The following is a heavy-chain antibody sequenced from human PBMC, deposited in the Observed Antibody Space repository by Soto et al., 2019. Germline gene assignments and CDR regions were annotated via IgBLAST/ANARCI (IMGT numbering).Heavy chain of an antibody. Sequence: QVQLVQSGGDVKKPGASVKVSCKATGYTLTTHGLAWVRQAPGQGLAWMGWLSAYSAKTTSAEKFQGRVTMTTGTSTNTAYMELRSLKSDDTAIYYWARGEGLWSGGNICYYYNMDVWGKGTTVSVS. CDR2: LSAYSAKT. J-gene: IGHJ6*03. D-gene: IGHD2-21*01. CDR3: ARGEGLWSGGNICYYYNMDV. CDR1: GYTLTTHG. V-gene: IGHV1-18*01.